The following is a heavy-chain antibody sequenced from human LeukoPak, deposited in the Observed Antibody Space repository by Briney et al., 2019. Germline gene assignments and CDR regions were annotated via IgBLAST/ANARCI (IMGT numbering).Heavy chain of an antibody. V-gene: IGHV3-48*03. D-gene: IGHD3-22*01. CDR2: ISSSGSTI. J-gene: IGHJ3*02. Sequence: PGGSLRLSCAASGFTFSSYEMNWVRQAPGKGLEWLSYISSSGSTIYCADSVKGRFTISRDNAKSSLYLQMNTLRAEDTAVYYCARAGHVITMIVVLDAFDIWGQGTMVTVSS. CDR1: GFTFSSYE. CDR3: ARAGHVITMIVVLDAFDI.